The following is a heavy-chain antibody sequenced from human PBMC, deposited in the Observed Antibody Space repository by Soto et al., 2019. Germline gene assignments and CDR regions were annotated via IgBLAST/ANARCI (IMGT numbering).Heavy chain of an antibody. J-gene: IGHJ3*02. CDR3: AKVRPLRDCTSTSCLGAFDI. D-gene: IGHD2-2*01. V-gene: IGHV3-23*01. CDR2: ITASVDTT. CDR1: PFTLRAYA. Sequence: EEQLLESGGGLVRPGGSLRLSGEASPFTLRAYAMSWVRQAPGRGLEGVSAITASVDTTYYADSVKGRFTISRDNSKNTLYLRMNSLRAEDTAVYYCAKVRPLRDCTSTSCLGAFDIWGQGTMVTVS.